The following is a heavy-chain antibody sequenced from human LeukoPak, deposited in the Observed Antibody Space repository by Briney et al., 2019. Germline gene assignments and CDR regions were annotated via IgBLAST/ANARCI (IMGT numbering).Heavy chain of an antibody. J-gene: IGHJ4*02. Sequence: AGGSLRLSCAASGFTFSSYSMNWVRQAPGKGLEWVSYISSSSSTIYYADSVKGRFTISRDNAKNTLYLQMNSLRAEDTAVYYCAKNIPYYDSSGYSGYWGQGTLVTVSS. D-gene: IGHD3-22*01. CDR2: ISSSSSTI. CDR1: GFTFSSYS. V-gene: IGHV3-48*01. CDR3: AKNIPYYDSSGYSGY.